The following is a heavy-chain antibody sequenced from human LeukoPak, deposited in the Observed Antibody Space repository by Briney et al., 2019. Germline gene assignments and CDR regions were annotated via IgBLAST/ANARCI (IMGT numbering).Heavy chain of an antibody. CDR1: GFTFSSYG. Sequence: PGRSLRLSCVASGFTFSSYGIHWVRQAPGQGLEWVAVISYDGSNKYYSDSVKGRFTISRDNSKNTLYLQMNSLRAEDTAVYYCAKDPSMRWLQFSYFDYWGQGTLVTVSS. V-gene: IGHV3-30*18. J-gene: IGHJ4*02. CDR2: ISYDGSNK. D-gene: IGHD5-24*01. CDR3: AKDPSMRWLQFSYFDY.